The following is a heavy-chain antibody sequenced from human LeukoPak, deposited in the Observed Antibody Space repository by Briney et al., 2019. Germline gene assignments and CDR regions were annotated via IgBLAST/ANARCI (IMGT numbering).Heavy chain of an antibody. Sequence: ASLKVSCKASGYTFTSYGISWVRQAPGQGLEWMGWISAYNGNTDYAQKLQGRVTMTTDTSTSTAYMELRSLRSDDTAVYYCARDSEFLAAGKGNWFDPWGQGTLVTVSS. CDR2: ISAYNGNT. J-gene: IGHJ5*02. V-gene: IGHV1-18*01. CDR3: ARDSEFLAAGKGNWFDP. D-gene: IGHD6-13*01. CDR1: GYTFTSYG.